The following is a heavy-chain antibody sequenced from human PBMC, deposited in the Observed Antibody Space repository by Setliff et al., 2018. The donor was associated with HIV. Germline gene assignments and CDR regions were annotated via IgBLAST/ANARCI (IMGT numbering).Heavy chain of an antibody. Sequence: PSETLSLTCNVSGGSISNNNYYWGWVRQPPGKGLEWIASIYYTGTTSYNPALKSRVALSVGAAKNQFSLKMTSVTAADTAVYFCLRLYRGSSTKEKSDSWGQGALVTVSS. V-gene: IGHV4-39*07. J-gene: IGHJ4*02. CDR3: LRLYRGSSTKEKSDS. CDR1: GGSISNNNYY. D-gene: IGHD2-2*01. CDR2: IYYTGTT.